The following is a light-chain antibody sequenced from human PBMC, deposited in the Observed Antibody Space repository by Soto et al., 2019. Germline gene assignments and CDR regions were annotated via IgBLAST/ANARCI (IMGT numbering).Light chain of an antibody. CDR1: SSDVGGYKY. CDR2: DVT. V-gene: IGLV2-14*01. J-gene: IGLJ1*01. CDR3: SSYTSFKTLV. Sequence: QSVLTQPASVSESPGQSITISCTGSSSDVGGYKYVSWYQQHSGKAPKLLIYDVTNRPSGFSNRFSGSKSGYTASLTISGLQAEDEAYYYCSSYTSFKTLVFGTGTKVTVL.